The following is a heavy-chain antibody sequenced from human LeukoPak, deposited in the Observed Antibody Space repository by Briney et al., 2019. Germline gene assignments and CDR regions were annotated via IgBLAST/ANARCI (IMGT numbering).Heavy chain of an antibody. V-gene: IGHV3-23*01. J-gene: IGHJ4*02. CDR2: ISGSGGST. D-gene: IGHD1-26*01. CDR1: GFTFSNYW. Sequence: PGGSLRLSCEGSGFTFSNYWMGWVRQAPGKGLEWVSAISGSGGSTYYADSVKGRFTISRDNSKNTLYLQMNSLRAEDTAVYYCAKDRSGGATGYWGQGTLVTVSS. CDR3: AKDRSGGATGY.